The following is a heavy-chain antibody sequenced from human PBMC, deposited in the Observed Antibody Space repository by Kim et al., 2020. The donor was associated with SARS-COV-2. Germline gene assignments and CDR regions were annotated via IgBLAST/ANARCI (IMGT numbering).Heavy chain of an antibody. Sequence: GGSLRLSCAASGFTFSSYAMSWVRQAPGKGLEWVSAISGSGGSTYYADSVKGRFTISRDNSKNTLYLQMNSLIAEDTAVYYCVSGGSGPKDYWGQGTLVTVSS. V-gene: IGHV3-23*01. CDR3: VSGGSGPKDY. CDR2: ISGSGGST. CDR1: GFTFSSYA. J-gene: IGHJ4*02. D-gene: IGHD3-10*01.